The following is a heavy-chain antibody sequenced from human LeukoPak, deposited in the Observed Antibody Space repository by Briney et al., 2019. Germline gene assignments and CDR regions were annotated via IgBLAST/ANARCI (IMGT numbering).Heavy chain of an antibody. CDR2: IYPGDSDT. J-gene: IGHJ4*02. V-gene: IGHV5-51*01. CDR1: GYSFTTYW. Sequence: GESLKISCKGSGYSFTTYWIGWVRQMPGKGLEWMGIIYPGDSDTRYSPSFQGQVTISADKSISTAYLQWSSLKASDTAMHYCARSPYYYDSTTYFDYWGQGSLVTVSP. D-gene: IGHD3-22*01. CDR3: ARSPYYYDSTTYFDY.